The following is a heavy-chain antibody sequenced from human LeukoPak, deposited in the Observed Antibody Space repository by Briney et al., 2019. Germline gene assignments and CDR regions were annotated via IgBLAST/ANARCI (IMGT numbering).Heavy chain of an antibody. CDR2: IWSDGSEK. V-gene: IGHV3-33*01. J-gene: IGHJ4*02. D-gene: IGHD3-16*02. CDR1: GFTFSTSG. CDR3: ARDRNYDYVWGSYRYGDY. Sequence: GRSLRLSCAASGFTFSTSGMNWVRQAPGKGLEWVAVIWSDGSEKRYADSVKGRFTISRDNSKSTLYLQMNSLRAEDTAVYYCARDRNYDYVWGSYRYGDYWGQGTLVTVSS.